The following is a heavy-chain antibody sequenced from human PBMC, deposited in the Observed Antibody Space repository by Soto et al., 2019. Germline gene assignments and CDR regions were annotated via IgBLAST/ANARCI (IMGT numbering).Heavy chain of an antibody. CDR2: ITRDGYNK. CDR3: TKSSGGSSSVGMDY. D-gene: IGHD6-6*01. V-gene: IGHV3-30*04. Sequence: GGSLRLSCAVSGFIFKNYALNWVRQAPGKGLEWVASITRDGYNKYYADSVKGRFTISRDNSKNTLSLQMTALRVEDSSVYCCTKSSGGSSSVGMDYWGPGTLVTVSS. J-gene: IGHJ4*02. CDR1: GFIFKNYA.